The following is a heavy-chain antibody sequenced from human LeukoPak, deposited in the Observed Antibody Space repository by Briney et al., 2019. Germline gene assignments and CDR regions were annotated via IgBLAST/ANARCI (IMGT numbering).Heavy chain of an antibody. D-gene: IGHD3-10*01. Sequence: GGSLRLSCAASGFTFSSYWMHWVRQAPGKGLVWVSRINSDGSSTSYADSVKGRFTISRDNAKNALYLQMNSLRAEDTAVYYCSRAPLWGSGNYYSMATNYWGQGTLVTVSS. J-gene: IGHJ4*02. CDR2: INSDGSST. CDR1: GFTFSSYW. CDR3: SRAPLWGSGNYYSMATNY. V-gene: IGHV3-74*01.